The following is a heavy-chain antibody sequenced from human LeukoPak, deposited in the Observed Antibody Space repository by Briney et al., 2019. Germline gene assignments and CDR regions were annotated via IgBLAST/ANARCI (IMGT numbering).Heavy chain of an antibody. Sequence: ASVTVSFKASGYTFTSYGISWVRQAPGQGLEWMGWISAYNGNTNYAQKLQGRVTMTTDTSTSTAYMELRSLRSDDTAVYYCARVRSGGSGSSHEYYFDYWGQGTLVTVSS. V-gene: IGHV1-18*01. J-gene: IGHJ4*02. CDR2: ISAYNGNT. CDR3: ARVRSGGSGSSHEYYFDY. CDR1: GYTFTSYG. D-gene: IGHD3-10*01.